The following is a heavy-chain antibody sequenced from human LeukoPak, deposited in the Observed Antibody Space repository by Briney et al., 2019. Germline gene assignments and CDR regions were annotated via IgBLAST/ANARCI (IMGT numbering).Heavy chain of an antibody. Sequence: GGSLRLSCAASGFTFSSYWMSWVRQAPGKGLEWVANIKQDGSEKYYVDSLKGRFTISRDNAKNSLYLQMNSLRAEDTAVYYCARDIVVVPAAIYYFDYWGQGTLVTVSS. CDR1: GFTFSSYW. D-gene: IGHD2-2*02. CDR2: IKQDGSEK. CDR3: ARDIVVVPAAIYYFDY. J-gene: IGHJ4*02. V-gene: IGHV3-7*01.